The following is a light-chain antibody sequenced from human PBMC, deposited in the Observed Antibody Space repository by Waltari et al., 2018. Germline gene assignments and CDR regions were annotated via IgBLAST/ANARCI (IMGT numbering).Light chain of an antibody. V-gene: IGLV1-44*01. CDR1: RSRIGNNI. CDR2: RDD. Sequence: QSVWTQSPSDSGSPGLRFKIPSSVRRSRIGNNIVHWFQRVPGTTPKLLIYRDDQRPSGVPDRFSGSKSGTSASLAISGLRSEDEADYYCAAWDDSLNGRWEFGGGTKLTVL. J-gene: IGLJ3*02. CDR3: AAWDDSLNGRWE.